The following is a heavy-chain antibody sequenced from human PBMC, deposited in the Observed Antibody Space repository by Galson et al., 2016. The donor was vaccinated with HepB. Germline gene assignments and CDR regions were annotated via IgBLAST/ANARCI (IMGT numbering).Heavy chain of an antibody. V-gene: IGHV4-31*03. CDR3: ARDRGLVVAGIRAFDI. J-gene: IGHJ3*02. D-gene: IGHD3-10*01. CDR2: IYDSETT. CDR1: GGSSSSAGHY. Sequence: TLSLTCTVAGGSSSSAGHYWSWVRQHPGKGLERPGYIYDSETTYYTPSLTSRVSMSVDASKNQFSLRLTSMTIADTAIYYCARDRGLVVAGIRAFDIWGPGTMVTVSS.